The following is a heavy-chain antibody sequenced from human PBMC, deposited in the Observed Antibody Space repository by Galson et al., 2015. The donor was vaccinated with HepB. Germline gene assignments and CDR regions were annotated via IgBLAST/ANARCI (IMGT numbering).Heavy chain of an antibody. Sequence: TLSLTCTVSGGSISSGSYYWSWIRQPAGKGLEWIGRIYTSGSTNYNPSLKSRVTISVDTSKNQFSLKLSSVTAADTAVYYCARESTGTLAYCGGDCYSGLHIWGQGTMVTVSS. J-gene: IGHJ3*02. CDR3: ARESTGTLAYCGGDCYSGLHI. CDR2: IYTSGST. V-gene: IGHV4-61*02. CDR1: GGSISSGSYY. D-gene: IGHD2-21*02.